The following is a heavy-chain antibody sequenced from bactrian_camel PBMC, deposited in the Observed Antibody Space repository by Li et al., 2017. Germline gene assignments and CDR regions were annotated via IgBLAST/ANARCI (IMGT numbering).Heavy chain of an antibody. D-gene: IGHD3*01. V-gene: IGHV3S40*01. Sequence: VQLVESGGGSVQAGESQKLSCVVSGSTIDQLCLSWFRGVSGEEREGVAAMDNDGSTTYADFVKGRFTISRDNAKNTVDLQMNSLKPEETARYYCAKGVFENADGKGHRIRGQGTKVNVS. J-gene: IGHJ4*01. CDR2: MDNDGSTT. CDR1: GSTIDQLC.